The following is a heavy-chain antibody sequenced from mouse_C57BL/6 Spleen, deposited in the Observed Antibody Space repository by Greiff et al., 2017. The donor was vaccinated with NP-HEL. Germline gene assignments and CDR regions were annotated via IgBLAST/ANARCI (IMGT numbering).Heavy chain of an antibody. V-gene: IGHV1-82*01. CDR1: GYAFSSSW. CDR2: IYPGDGDT. Sequence: VQLQQSGPELVKPGASVKISCKASGYAFSSSWMNWVKQRPGKGLEWIGRIYPGDGDTNYNGKFKGKATLTADKSSSTAYMQLSSLTSEDSAVYFCARSTMINWYFDVWGTGTTVTVSS. J-gene: IGHJ1*03. CDR3: ARSTMINWYFDV. D-gene: IGHD2-4*01.